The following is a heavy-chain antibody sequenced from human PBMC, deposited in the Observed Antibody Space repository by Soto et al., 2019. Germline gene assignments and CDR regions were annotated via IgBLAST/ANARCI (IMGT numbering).Heavy chain of an antibody. J-gene: IGHJ3*02. CDR3: AKNYGNAFDI. CDR2: MSNSGNT. D-gene: IGHD3-10*01. V-gene: IGHV4-61*01. CDR1: GGSVSSGNYY. Sequence: SETLSLTCSVSGGSVSSGNYYWSWIRQPPGKGLEWIGYMSNSGNTNYNPSLKSRVTISLDTSKNQFSLNLSSVTAADTAVYYCAKNYGNAFDIWGQGTMVTVSS.